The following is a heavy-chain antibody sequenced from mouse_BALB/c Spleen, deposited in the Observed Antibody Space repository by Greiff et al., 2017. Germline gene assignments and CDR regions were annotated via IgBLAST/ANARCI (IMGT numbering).Heavy chain of an antibody. D-gene: IGHD2-2*01. CDR1: GFTFSDYY. CDR3: AKGWLRRNYYAMDY. CDR2: ISDGGSYT. Sequence: EVQGVESGGGLVKPGGSLKLSCAASGFTFSDYYMYWVRQTPEKRLEWVATISDGGSYTYYPDSVKGRFTISRDNAKNNLYLQMSSLKSEDTAMYYCAKGWLRRNYYAMDYWGQGTSVTVSS. J-gene: IGHJ4*01. V-gene: IGHV5-4*02.